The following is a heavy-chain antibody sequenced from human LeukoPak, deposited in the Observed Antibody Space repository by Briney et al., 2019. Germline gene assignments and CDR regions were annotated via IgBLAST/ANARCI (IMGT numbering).Heavy chain of an antibody. V-gene: IGHV3-23*01. CDR2: ISGSGGST. D-gene: IGHD6-13*01. CDR1: GGTFSSYA. CDR3: AKDRVTAAGYYFEY. J-gene: IGHJ4*02. Sequence: SCKASGGTFSSYAISWVRQAPGKGLEWVSAISGSGGSTYYADSVRGRFTISRDNSKNTLYLQMNSLRAEDTAVYYCAKDRVTAAGYYFEYWGQGTLVTVSS.